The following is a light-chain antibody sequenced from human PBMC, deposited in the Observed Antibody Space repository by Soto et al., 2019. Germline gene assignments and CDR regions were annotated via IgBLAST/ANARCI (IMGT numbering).Light chain of an antibody. CDR2: GTS. CDR1: QSVSSSY. V-gene: IGKV3-20*01. J-gene: IGKJ1*01. CDR3: QQYGSSSWT. Sequence: EIVLTQSPGTLSLSPGERATLSCRASQSVSSSYLAWYQQKPGQAPRLLIYGTSSRATAIPDRSSGSGSGTDFTLTISRLEPEDFAVYYCQQYGSSSWTFGQGTKVDIK.